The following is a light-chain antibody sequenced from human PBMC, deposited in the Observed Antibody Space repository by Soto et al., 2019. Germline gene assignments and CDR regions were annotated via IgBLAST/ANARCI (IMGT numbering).Light chain of an antibody. V-gene: IGKV3-15*01. CDR1: ESVSRN. Sequence: ITQSPATLSVSPGERATLSCRASESVSRNLAWYQQKPGQAPRLLIYDASTRATGIPDRFSGGGSGTEFTLTISSLQSEDFVVYYCQQYNSWPPITFGQGTRLEIK. CDR2: DAS. CDR3: QQYNSWPPIT. J-gene: IGKJ5*01.